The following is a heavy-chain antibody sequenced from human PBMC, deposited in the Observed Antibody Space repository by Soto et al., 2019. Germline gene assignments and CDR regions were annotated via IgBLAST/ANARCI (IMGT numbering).Heavy chain of an antibody. V-gene: IGHV4-59*08. D-gene: IGHD2-15*01. Sequence: ETLSLTCTVSGGSISSYYWSWIRQPPGKGLEWIGYIYYSGSTNYNPSLKSRVTISVDTSKNQFSLKLSSVTAADTAVYYCARHVVVVAAELFDYWGQGTLVTVSS. CDR1: GGSISSYY. J-gene: IGHJ4*02. CDR2: IYYSGST. CDR3: ARHVVVVAAELFDY.